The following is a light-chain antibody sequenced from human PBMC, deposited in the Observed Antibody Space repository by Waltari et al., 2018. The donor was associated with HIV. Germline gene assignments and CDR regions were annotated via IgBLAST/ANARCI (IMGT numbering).Light chain of an antibody. Sequence: DIQMTQFPSTLSASVGDRVTITCRASQSISTWLAWYQQKPGKAPKLLIFKASSLESGVPSRFCGSGSGTEFTLTISSLQPDDLATYYCQQYNDYFLTVGGGTKVEVK. CDR2: KAS. V-gene: IGKV1-5*03. CDR3: QQYNDYFLT. CDR1: QSISTW. J-gene: IGKJ4*01.